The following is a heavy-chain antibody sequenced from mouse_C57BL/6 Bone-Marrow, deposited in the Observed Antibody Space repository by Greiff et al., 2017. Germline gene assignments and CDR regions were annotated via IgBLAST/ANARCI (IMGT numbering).Heavy chain of an antibody. V-gene: IGHV1-64*01. J-gene: IGHJ2*01. CDR2: IHPNSGST. CDR1: GYTFTSYW. Sequence: QVQLQQPGAELVKPGASVKLSCKAAGYTFTSYWMHWVKQRPGQGLEWIGMIHPNSGSTNYNEKFKSKGTMTVDKSSSTAYMQLSSLTSEDSAVYYCARLITFDYWGQGTTLTVSS. CDR3: ARLITFDY. D-gene: IGHD1-1*01.